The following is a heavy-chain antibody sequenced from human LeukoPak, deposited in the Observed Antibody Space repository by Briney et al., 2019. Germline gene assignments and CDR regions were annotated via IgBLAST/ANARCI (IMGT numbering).Heavy chain of an antibody. CDR2: TWYDGSNK. CDR3: ARNIPVTRWGY. V-gene: IGHV3-33*01. CDR1: GFTFSNFG. J-gene: IGHJ4*02. D-gene: IGHD2-21*01. Sequence: GGSLRLSCAASGFTFSNFGMHWVRQAPDKGLEWVAATWYDGSNKYYADSVKGRFTISRDNSKNTLYLQMNSLRAEDTAVYYCARNIPVTRWGYWGQGTLVTVSS.